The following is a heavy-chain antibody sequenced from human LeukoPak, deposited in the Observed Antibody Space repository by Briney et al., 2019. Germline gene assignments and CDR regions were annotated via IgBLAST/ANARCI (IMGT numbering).Heavy chain of an antibody. V-gene: IGHV4-4*07. J-gene: IGHJ3*02. CDR1: GGSISSYY. CDR2: IYTSGST. D-gene: IGHD6-6*01. Sequence: PSETLSLTCTVSGGSISSYYWSWIRQPAGKGLEWIGRIYTSGSTNYNPSLKSRVTMSVDTSKNQFSLKLSSVTAADTAVYYCARDKSIAARRVGDAFDIRGQGTMVTVSS. CDR3: ARDKSIAARRVGDAFDI.